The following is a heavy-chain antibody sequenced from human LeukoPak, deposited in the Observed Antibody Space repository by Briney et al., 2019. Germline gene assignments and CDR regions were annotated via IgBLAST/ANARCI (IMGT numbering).Heavy chain of an antibody. V-gene: IGHV4-34*01. CDR1: GGSFSGYY. J-gene: IGHJ4*02. CDR3: AREGGPPDY. Sequence: PSETLSLTCAVYGGSFSGYYWSWIRQPPGKGLEWIGEINHSGSTNYNPSLKSRVTISVDTSKNQSSLKLSSVTAADTAVYYCAREGGPPDYWGQGTLVTVSS. CDR2: INHSGST. D-gene: IGHD3-16*01.